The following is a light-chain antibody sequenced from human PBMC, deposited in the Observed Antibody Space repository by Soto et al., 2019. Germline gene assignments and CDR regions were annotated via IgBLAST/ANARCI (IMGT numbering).Light chain of an antibody. CDR2: DNS. Sequence: QPVLTQPPSVSGAPGQRVTISCTGTSSNIGAGYDVHWYQQLPGTAPKLLIYDNSNRPSGVPDRFSGSKSGTSASLAITGRQAEDEAAYYCQSHDSSLSGPVVFGGGTKVTVL. CDR3: QSHDSSLSGPVV. CDR1: SSNIGAGYD. J-gene: IGLJ2*01. V-gene: IGLV1-40*01.